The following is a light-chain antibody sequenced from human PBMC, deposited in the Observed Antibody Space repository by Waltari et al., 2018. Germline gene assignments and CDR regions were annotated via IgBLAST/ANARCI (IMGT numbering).Light chain of an antibody. CDR2: DVS. Sequence: QSALTQPASVSGSPGQSIPIPCTGTSSDVGGYNYVPWYQQHPGKAPKLLIYDVSNRPSGVSNRFSGSKSVTTASLTISGLQAEDEADYYCSSYTSSSTLVFGGGTKLTVL. V-gene: IGLV2-14*03. CDR3: SSYTSSSTLV. J-gene: IGLJ2*01. CDR1: SSDVGGYNY.